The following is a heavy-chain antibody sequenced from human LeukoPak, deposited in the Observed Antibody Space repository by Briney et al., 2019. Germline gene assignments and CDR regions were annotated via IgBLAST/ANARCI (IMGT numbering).Heavy chain of an antibody. CDR3: GRTGTTFIDY. J-gene: IGHJ4*02. Sequence: GGSLRLSYAASGFTFSSYWMHSVRQAPGKRLVWVSRINSDGSSTSYADSVKGRFTISRDNAKNTLYLQMNSLRAEDTAVYYCGRTGTTFIDYWGQGTLVTVSS. CDR2: INSDGSST. CDR1: GFTFSSYW. D-gene: IGHD1-1*01. V-gene: IGHV3-74*01.